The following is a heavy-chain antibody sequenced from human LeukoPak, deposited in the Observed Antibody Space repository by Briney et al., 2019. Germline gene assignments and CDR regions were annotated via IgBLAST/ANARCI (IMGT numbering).Heavy chain of an antibody. Sequence: GGSLRLSCAASGFTFNYYAMSWVRQAPGKGLEWVSTISGSNDNTYYADSVKGRFTISRDNSKNTLYLQMHSLRADDTALYYCANDFDYWGQGTLVTVSS. CDR1: GFTFNYYA. CDR3: ANDFDY. CDR2: ISGSNDNT. J-gene: IGHJ4*02. V-gene: IGHV3-23*01.